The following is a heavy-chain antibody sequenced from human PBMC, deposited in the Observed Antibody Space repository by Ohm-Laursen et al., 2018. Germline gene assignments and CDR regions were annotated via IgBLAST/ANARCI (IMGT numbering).Heavy chain of an antibody. CDR3: ARAGPYYYDSTGYGSFDY. CDR2: IYSSGST. Sequence: SETLSLTCTVSGGSTSSYYWTWIRQPAGKGLEWIGRIYSSGSTIYHPSLRNRVTMSVDTSKNQSSLMLTSVTAADTAVYYCARAGPYYYDSTGYGSFDYWGQGTLVTVSS. CDR1: GGSTSSYY. D-gene: IGHD3-22*01. J-gene: IGHJ4*02. V-gene: IGHV4-4*07.